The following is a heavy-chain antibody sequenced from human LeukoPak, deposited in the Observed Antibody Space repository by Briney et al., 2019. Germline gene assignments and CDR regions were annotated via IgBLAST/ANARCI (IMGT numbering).Heavy chain of an antibody. J-gene: IGHJ3*02. Sequence: SVKVSCKASGGTFSSYAISWVRQAPGQGLEWMGGIIPIFGTANYAQKFQGGVTITADESTSTAYMELSSLRSEDTAVYYCARPQCCIDDAFDIWGQGTMVTVSS. D-gene: IGHD2-8*02. CDR1: GGTFSSYA. CDR3: ARPQCCIDDAFDI. V-gene: IGHV1-69*13. CDR2: IIPIFGTA.